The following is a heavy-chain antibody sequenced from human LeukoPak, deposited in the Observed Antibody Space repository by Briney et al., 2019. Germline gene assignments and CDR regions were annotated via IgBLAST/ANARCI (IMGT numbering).Heavy chain of an antibody. J-gene: IGHJ5*02. CDR3: VKSGLPMGVNWFDP. V-gene: IGHV3-64D*06. Sequence: GGSLRLSCSASGFTFSSYAMHWVRQAPGKGLEYVSAIGSNGGSTYYADSVKGRFTISRDNSKNTLYLQMSSLRAEDTAVYYCVKSGLPMGVNWFDPWGQGTLVTVSS. CDR1: GFTFSSYA. D-gene: IGHD3-16*01. CDR2: IGSNGGST.